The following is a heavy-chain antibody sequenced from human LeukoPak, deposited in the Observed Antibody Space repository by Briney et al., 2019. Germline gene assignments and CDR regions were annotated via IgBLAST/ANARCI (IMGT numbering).Heavy chain of an antibody. Sequence: ASVKVSCKASGYTFTGYYMHWVRQAPGQGLEWMGRINPNSGGTNYAQKFHGRVTMTRDTSISTAYMELSRLRSADTAVYYCAREGRDTAMVTLYYFDYWGQGTLVTVPS. CDR3: AREGRDTAMVTLYYFDY. V-gene: IGHV1-2*06. CDR1: GYTFTGYY. D-gene: IGHD5-18*01. J-gene: IGHJ4*02. CDR2: INPNSGGT.